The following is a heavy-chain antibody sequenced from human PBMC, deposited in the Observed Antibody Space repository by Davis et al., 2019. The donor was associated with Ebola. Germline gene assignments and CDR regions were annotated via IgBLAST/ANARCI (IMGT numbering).Heavy chain of an antibody. Sequence: GESLKISCAISGFTFSSYAMHWVRQAPGKGLEWVAVISYDESDKQYPDSVKGRFTISRDNSKNTLSLQMNALRAEDTAVYYCAKFAAGDLNWFDPWGQGTLVTVPS. CDR1: GFTFSSYA. CDR3: AKFAAGDLNWFDP. CDR2: ISYDESDK. V-gene: IGHV3-30*18. J-gene: IGHJ5*02. D-gene: IGHD2-21*02.